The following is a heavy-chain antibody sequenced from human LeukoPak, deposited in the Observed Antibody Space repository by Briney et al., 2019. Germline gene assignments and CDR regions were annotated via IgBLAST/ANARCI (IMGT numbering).Heavy chain of an antibody. Sequence: GESLKISGKGSGYSFTSYWIGWVRQMPGKGLDSMGIIYAGVFDTSYSPSFQGPVTTSSDKSISTAYLQWASLKASDNAMYYCARTLLKYFDLSGAGGFDYWGQGTLVTVSS. CDR2: IYAGVFDT. V-gene: IGHV5-51*01. CDR3: ARTLLKYFDLSGAGGFDY. CDR1: GYSFTSYW. J-gene: IGHJ4*02. D-gene: IGHD3-9*01.